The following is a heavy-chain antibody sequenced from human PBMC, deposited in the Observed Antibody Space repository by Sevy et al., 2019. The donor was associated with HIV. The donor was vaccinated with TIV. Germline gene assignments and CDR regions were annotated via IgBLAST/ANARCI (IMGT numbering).Heavy chain of an antibody. J-gene: IGHJ4*02. V-gene: IGHV3-48*02. CDR2: IGGTTSTI. D-gene: IGHD4-4*01. CDR3: AVTKVSVTTTMFDY. Sequence: GGSLRLSCAASGFSFSTSGMNWVRPAPGKGLEWVSYIGGTTSTIYYTDSVKGRFTISRDNARNSLYLQMNGLSDEDAAVYYCAVTKVSVTTTMFDYWGQGTLVTVSS. CDR1: GFSFSTSG.